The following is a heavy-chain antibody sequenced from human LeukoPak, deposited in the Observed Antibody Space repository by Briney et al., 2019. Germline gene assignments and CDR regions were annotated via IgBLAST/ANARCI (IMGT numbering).Heavy chain of an antibody. V-gene: IGHV3-21*01. D-gene: IGHD2-15*01. Sequence: TSGGSLRLSCAASGFTFSSYSMNWVRQAPGKGLEWVSSISSSSSYIYYADSVKGRFTISRDNAKNSLYLQMNSLRAEDTAVYYCARDLAFSVVAATLPELYYYYGMDVWGQGTTVTVSS. J-gene: IGHJ6*02. CDR3: ARDLAFSVVAATLPELYYYYGMDV. CDR2: ISSSSSYI. CDR1: GFTFSSYS.